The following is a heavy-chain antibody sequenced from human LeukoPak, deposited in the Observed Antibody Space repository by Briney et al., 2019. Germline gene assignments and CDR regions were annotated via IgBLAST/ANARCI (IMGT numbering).Heavy chain of an antibody. CDR1: GGSISSGDYY. J-gene: IGHJ5*02. CDR3: ARKHGDYVPWFDP. D-gene: IGHD4-17*01. Sequence: SETLSLTCTVSGGSISSGDYYWSWIRQPPGKGLEWIGYIYYSGSTYYNPSLKSRVTISVDTSKYQFSLKLSSVTAADTAVYYCARKHGDYVPWFDPWGQGTLVTVSS. CDR2: IYYSGST. V-gene: IGHV4-30-4*01.